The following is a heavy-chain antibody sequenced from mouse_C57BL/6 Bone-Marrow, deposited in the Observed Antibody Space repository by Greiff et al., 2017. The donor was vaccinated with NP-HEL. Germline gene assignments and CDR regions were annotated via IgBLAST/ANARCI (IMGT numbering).Heavy chain of an antibody. CDR3: ARRGSSGYLYDSIGY. J-gene: IGHJ4*01. CDR1: GFTFSSYG. V-gene: IGHV5-6*01. CDR2: ISSGGSYT. Sequence: EVQLVESGGDLVKPGGSLKLSCAASGFTFSSYGMSWVRQTPDKRLEWVATISSGGSYTYYPDSVKGRFTISRDNAKNTLYLQMSSLKSEDTAMYYCARRGSSGYLYDSIGYGGQGTSVTVSA. D-gene: IGHD3-2*02.